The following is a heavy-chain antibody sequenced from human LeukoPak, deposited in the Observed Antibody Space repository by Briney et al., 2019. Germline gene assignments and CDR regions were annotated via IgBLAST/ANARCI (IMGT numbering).Heavy chain of an antibody. J-gene: IGHJ4*02. Sequence: GGSLRLSCAASGFTVSSNYMNWVRQAPGEGLEWVGSISSSSSYIYYADSVKGRFTISRDNAKNSLYLQMNSLRAEDTAVYYCARTGYSGYDVGYWGQGTLVTVSS. CDR1: GFTVSSNY. V-gene: IGHV3-21*01. CDR3: ARTGYSGYDVGY. D-gene: IGHD5-12*01. CDR2: ISSSSSYI.